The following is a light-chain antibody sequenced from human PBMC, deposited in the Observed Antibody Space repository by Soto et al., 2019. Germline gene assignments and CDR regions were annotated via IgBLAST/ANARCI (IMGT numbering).Light chain of an antibody. J-gene: IGLJ1*01. CDR3: SSYTSSFSYV. CDR1: SSDVGGYKY. Sequence: QSVLTQPASVSGSPGQSITISCTGTSSDVGGYKYVSWYQQHPGKAPKLLIYDVDNRPSGVSNRFSGSKSGNTASLTISGLQAEDEADYYCSSYTSSFSYVFGTGTKVTVL. V-gene: IGLV2-14*03. CDR2: DVD.